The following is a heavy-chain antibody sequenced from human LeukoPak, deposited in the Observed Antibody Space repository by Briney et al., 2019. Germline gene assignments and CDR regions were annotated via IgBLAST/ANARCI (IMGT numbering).Heavy chain of an antibody. J-gene: IGHJ4*02. CDR1: GFTFSRFP. Sequence: GGPLRLSCAASGFTFSRFPMHWVRQAPGKGLEWVAVISYDGSNKYYTDSVKGRFTISRDNSKNTLYLQMNSLKASDTAMYYCARRDADFWGGYSNFDSWGQGPLVTVSS. CDR3: ARRDADFWGGYSNFDS. V-gene: IGHV3-30*03. CDR2: ISYDGSNK. D-gene: IGHD3-3*01.